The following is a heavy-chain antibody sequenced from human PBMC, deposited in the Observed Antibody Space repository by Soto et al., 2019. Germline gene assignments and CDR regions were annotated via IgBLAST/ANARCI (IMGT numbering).Heavy chain of an antibody. CDR2: ISSSSSYI. Sequence: GGSLRLSCAASGFTFSSYSMNWVRQAPGKGLEWVSSISSSSSYIYYADSVKGRFTISRDNAKNSLYLQMNSLRAEDTAVYYCARDPMVVSSWYRKSLGLDYWGQGTLVTVSS. D-gene: IGHD6-13*01. CDR3: ARDPMVVSSWYRKSLGLDY. J-gene: IGHJ4*02. V-gene: IGHV3-21*01. CDR1: GFTFSSYS.